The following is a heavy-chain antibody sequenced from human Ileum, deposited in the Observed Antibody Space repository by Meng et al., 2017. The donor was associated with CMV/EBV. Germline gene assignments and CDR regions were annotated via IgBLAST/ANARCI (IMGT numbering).Heavy chain of an antibody. CDR3: AKALPSSGTYLFYFDY. CDR1: GFTFRHYP. V-gene: IGHV3-23*01. CDR2: IDGSGRFT. Sequence: SGFTFRHYPMGWLRLAPGRGLEWVSGIDGSGRFTKYAYSVKGRFTISRDNSKSTLDLHMNSLRAEDTALYYCAKALPSSGTYLFYFDYWGQGTLVTVSS. J-gene: IGHJ4*02. D-gene: IGHD1-26*01.